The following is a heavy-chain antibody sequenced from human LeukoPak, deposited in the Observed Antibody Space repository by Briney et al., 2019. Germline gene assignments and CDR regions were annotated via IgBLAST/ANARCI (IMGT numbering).Heavy chain of an antibody. J-gene: IGHJ4*02. D-gene: IGHD1-26*01. Sequence: SVRVSCKASGYTFTSYGISWVRQAPGQGLEWMGRIIPILGIANYAQKFQGRVTITADKSTSTAYMELSSLRSEDTAVYYCARDVDSGSYGGVDYWGQGTLVTVSS. CDR1: GYTFTSYG. CDR2: IIPILGIA. CDR3: ARDVDSGSYGGVDY. V-gene: IGHV1-69*04.